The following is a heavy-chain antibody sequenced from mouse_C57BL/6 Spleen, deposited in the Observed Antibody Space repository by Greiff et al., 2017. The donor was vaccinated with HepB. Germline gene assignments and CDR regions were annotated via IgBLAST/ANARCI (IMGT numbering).Heavy chain of an antibody. CDR3: ARRYYGSSYWYFDV. CDR2: IDPNSGGT. CDR1: GYTFTSYW. V-gene: IGHV1-72*01. Sequence: QVQLQQPGAELVKPGASVKLSCKASGYTFTSYWMHWVKQRPGRGLEWIGRIDPNSGGTKYTEKFKSKATLTVDKPSSTAYMQRSSLTSEDSAVYYCARRYYGSSYWYFDVWGTGTTVTVSS. J-gene: IGHJ1*03. D-gene: IGHD1-1*01.